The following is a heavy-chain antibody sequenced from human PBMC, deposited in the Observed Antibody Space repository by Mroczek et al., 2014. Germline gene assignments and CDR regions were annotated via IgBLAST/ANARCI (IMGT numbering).Heavy chain of an antibody. CDR3: ARGSRREGAARWHPGINWFDP. Sequence: SGAEVKKPGASVKVSCKASGYTFTSYGISWVRQAPGQGLEWMGWISAYNGNTNYAQKLQGRVTMTTDTSTSTAYMELRSLRSDDTAVYYCARGSRREGAARWHPGINWFDPWGQGTPGHRLL. CDR2: ISAYNGNT. D-gene: IGHD6-6*01. CDR1: GYTFTSYG. J-gene: IGHJ5*02. V-gene: IGHV1-18*01.